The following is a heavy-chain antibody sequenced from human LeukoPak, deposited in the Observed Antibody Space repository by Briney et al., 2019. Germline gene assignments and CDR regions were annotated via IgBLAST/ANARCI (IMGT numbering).Heavy chain of an antibody. CDR3: VKIKPGGASFDY. V-gene: IGHV4-59*01. CDR1: GGSISSYY. Sequence: PSETLSLTCTVSGGSISSYYWSWIRQSPERGLEWIGYLTPSGSTHYKPSLNSRVTISVDTSKNQFSLKLTSVLAADTALYYCVKIKPGGASFDYWGQGILVTVSS. CDR2: LTPSGST. D-gene: IGHD1-26*01. J-gene: IGHJ4*02.